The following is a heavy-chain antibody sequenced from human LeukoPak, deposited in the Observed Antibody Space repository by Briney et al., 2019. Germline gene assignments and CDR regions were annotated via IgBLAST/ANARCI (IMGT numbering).Heavy chain of an antibody. CDR3: VRGFSTFFDN. V-gene: IGHV6-1*01. D-gene: IGHD2/OR15-2a*01. Sequence: SQTLSLTCAISGDSVSTNSAAWNWIRQSPSRGLEWLGRTYYRSKWYNDYAISVKSRMTINPDTSKNQFSLQLNSVTPEDTAVYYCVRGFSTFFDNWGQGTLVTVSS. J-gene: IGHJ4*02. CDR2: TYYRSKWYN. CDR1: GDSVSTNSAA.